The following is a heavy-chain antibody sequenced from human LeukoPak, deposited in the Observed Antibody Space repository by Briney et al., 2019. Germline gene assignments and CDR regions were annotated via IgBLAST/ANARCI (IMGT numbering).Heavy chain of an antibody. CDR3: AKDTSVVPAAIPLDY. CDR1: GFTFSSYA. J-gene: IGHJ4*02. V-gene: IGHV3-23*01. Sequence: PGGSLRLSCAGSGFTFSSYAMSWVRQAPGKGLEWVSAISGSGGSTYYADSVKGRFTISRDNSKNALYLQMNSLRAEDTAVYYCAKDTSVVPAAIPLDYWGQGTLVTVSS. CDR2: ISGSGGST. D-gene: IGHD2-2*02.